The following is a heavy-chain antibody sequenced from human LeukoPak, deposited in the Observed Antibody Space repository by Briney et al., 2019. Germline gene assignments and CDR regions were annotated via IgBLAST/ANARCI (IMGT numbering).Heavy chain of an antibody. V-gene: IGHV1-2*02. Sequence: ASVKVSCKASGYTFTGYYMHWVRQAPGQGLEWMGWINPNSGGTNYAQKFQGRVTMTRDTSISTAYMELSRLRSDDTAVYYCAREWDPTGGDWFDPWGQGTLVTVSS. CDR3: AREWDPTGGDWFDP. CDR2: INPNSGGT. CDR1: GYTFTGYY. D-gene: IGHD1-26*01. J-gene: IGHJ5*02.